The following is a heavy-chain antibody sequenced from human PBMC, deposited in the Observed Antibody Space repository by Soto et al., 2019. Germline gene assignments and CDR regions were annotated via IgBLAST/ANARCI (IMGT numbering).Heavy chain of an antibody. CDR3: AKARGANNWANYYGLDV. CDR2: ITYEGSNK. J-gene: IGHJ6*02. D-gene: IGHD1-1*01. CDR1: GFIFANYG. Sequence: QEQLVESGGGVVQPGRSLRFSCAASGFIFANYGMHWVRQAPGKGLEWVALITYEGSNKYYADAVKGRFTISRDNAKNMVSLQMDSLRAEDTAVYYCAKARGANNWANYYGLDVWGQGTTVTVSS. V-gene: IGHV3-30*18.